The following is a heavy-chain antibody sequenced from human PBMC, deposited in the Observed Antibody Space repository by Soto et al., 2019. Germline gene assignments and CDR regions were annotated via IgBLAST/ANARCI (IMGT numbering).Heavy chain of an antibody. V-gene: IGHV3-30*18. Sequence: QVQLVESGGGVVQPGRSLRLSCAASGFSFSSYGMHWVRQAPGKGLEWVAMISYDGTDEYYADSVKGRFTISRDNSKIAVYLQMNSLRAEDRAVFYCAKQECDWNDHFDYLGQGTLVTVSS. CDR1: GFSFSSYG. D-gene: IGHD1-1*01. CDR2: ISYDGTDE. CDR3: AKQECDWNDHFDY. J-gene: IGHJ4*02.